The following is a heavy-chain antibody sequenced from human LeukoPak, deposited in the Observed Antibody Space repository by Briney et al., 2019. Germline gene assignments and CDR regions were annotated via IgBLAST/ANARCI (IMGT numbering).Heavy chain of an antibody. CDR2: IYWDDEK. V-gene: IGHV2-5*02. CDR1: GVALSTRGVG. J-gene: IGHJ3*02. Sequence: KESGPTLLKPPPTLTLTCTFSGVALSTRGVGVGWIRQPPGKALEWLPLIYWDDEKRYSPSLKSRLAITKNTSKNQVVITMTNMDPVDTGTYYCALSKTTRAYAFDTWGEGTRVTVSS. CDR3: ALSKTTRAYAFDT. D-gene: IGHD1-1*01.